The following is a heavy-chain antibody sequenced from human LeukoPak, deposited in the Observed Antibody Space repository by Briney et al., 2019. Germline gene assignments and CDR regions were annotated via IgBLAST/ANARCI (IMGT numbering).Heavy chain of an antibody. CDR2: IRGRAYGETT. V-gene: IGHV3-49*04. J-gene: IGHJ5*02. D-gene: IGHD3-10*01. CDR1: GFNFGDYD. CDR3: ARMNRGEVRAVMFDP. Sequence: GGSLRLSCAASGFNFGDYDMSWVRQAPGKGLEWVGLIRGRAYGETTEYATSVKGTFTISRDNSRSIAYLHMNSLKTEDTAVYYCARMNRGEVRAVMFDPWGQGTLVTVSS.